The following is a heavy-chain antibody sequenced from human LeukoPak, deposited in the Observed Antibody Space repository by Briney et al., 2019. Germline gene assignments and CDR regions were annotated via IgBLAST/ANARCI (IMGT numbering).Heavy chain of an antibody. CDR2: INPNSGGT. CDR1: GYTFTGYY. D-gene: IGHD4-17*01. V-gene: IGHV1-2*02. Sequence: ASVKVSCKASGYTFTGYYMHWVRQAPGQGLEWMGWINPNSGGTNYAQKFQGRVTMTRDTSISAAYMELSRPRSDDTAVYYCARERNSNYGRYFNYWGQGTLVTVSS. J-gene: IGHJ4*02. CDR3: ARERNSNYGRYFNY.